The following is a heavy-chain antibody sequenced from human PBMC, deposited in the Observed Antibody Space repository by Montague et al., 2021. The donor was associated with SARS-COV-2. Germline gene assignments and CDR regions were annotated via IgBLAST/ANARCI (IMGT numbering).Heavy chain of an antibody. V-gene: IGHV4-59*01. CDR3: ARGGYYDNTGYYSDYYYNMDV. Sequence: ETLSLTCTVSGGSIDSFYWSWIRQPPGKGLEWIGCIFHSGRTYYNPSLKSRVSMSVDTSKNQVSLRLSSLTAADTAVYYCARGGYYDNTGYYSDYYYNMDVWGQGTTVTVSS. J-gene: IGHJ6*02. CDR1: GGSIDSFY. CDR2: IFHSGRT. D-gene: IGHD3-22*01.